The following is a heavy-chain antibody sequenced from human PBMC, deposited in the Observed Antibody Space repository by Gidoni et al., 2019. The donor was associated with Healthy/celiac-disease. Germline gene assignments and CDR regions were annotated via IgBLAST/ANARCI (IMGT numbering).Heavy chain of an antibody. CDR1: GGSISSGGYS. CDR2: IYHSGST. D-gene: IGHD4-17*01. V-gene: IGHV4-30-2*01. J-gene: IGHJ5*02. CDR3: AREGYGDYLNWFDP. Sequence: QLQLQESGSGLVKPSQTLSLTCAVSGGSISSGGYSWSWIRQPPGKGLEWIGYIYHSGSTHYNPSLKSRVTISVDRAKNQFSLKLSSVTAADTAVYYCAREGYGDYLNWFDPWGQGTLVTVSS.